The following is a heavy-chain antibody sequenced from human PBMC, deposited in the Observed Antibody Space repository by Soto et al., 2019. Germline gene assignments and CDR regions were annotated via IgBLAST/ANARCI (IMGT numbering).Heavy chain of an antibody. CDR1: GYTFTSYA. CDR2: INAGNGNT. D-gene: IGHD3-22*01. Sequence: GASVKVSCKASGYTFTSYAMHWVRQAPGQRLEWMGWINAGNGNTKYSQKFQGRVTITRDTSASTAYMELSSLRSEDTAVYYCARDPYYYDSSGYYDYWGQGTLVTVSS. V-gene: IGHV1-3*01. CDR3: ARDPYYYDSSGYYDY. J-gene: IGHJ4*02.